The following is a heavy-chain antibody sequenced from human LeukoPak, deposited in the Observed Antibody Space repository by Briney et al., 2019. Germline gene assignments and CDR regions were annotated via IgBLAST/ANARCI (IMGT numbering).Heavy chain of an antibody. CDR2: IKQDGSEK. J-gene: IGHJ6*03. CDR3: ARVDVGCSSTSCYRYMDV. Sequence: GGSLRLSCAASGFTFSSYWMSWVRQAPGKGLEWVAYIKQDGSEKYYVDSVKGRFTISRDNAKNSLYLQMNSLRAEDTAVYYCARVDVGCSSTSCYRYMDVWGKGTTVTVSS. V-gene: IGHV3-7*01. CDR1: GFTFSSYW. D-gene: IGHD2-2*01.